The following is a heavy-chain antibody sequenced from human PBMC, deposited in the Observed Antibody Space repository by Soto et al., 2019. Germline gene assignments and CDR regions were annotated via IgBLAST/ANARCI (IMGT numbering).Heavy chain of an antibody. D-gene: IGHD3-10*01. Sequence: GGSLRLSCAASGFGFEDSGMHWVRQAPGKGPEWVSGISWNSGSIGYADSVKGRFTISRDNAKNSLYLQMNSLRIEDTALYYCAKYGSSGSYFRNWGQGTLVTVSS. CDR2: ISWNSGSI. J-gene: IGHJ4*02. V-gene: IGHV3-9*01. CDR1: GFGFEDSG. CDR3: AKYGSSGSYFRN.